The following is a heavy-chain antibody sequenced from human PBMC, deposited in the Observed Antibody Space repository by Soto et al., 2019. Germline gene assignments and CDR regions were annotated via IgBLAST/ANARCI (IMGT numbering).Heavy chain of an antibody. CDR1: GGSISSSSYY. D-gene: IGHD2-21*02. J-gene: IGHJ2*01. CDR2: IYYSGST. V-gene: IGHV4-39*01. Sequence: QLQLQESGPGLVKPSETLSLTCTVSGGSISSSSYYWGWIRQPPGKGLEWIGGIYYSGSTYYNPSLKSRVTISVDTSKNQFSLKLSSVTAADTAVYYCAGLAYCGGDCYPWYFDLWGRGTLVTVSS. CDR3: AGLAYCGGDCYPWYFDL.